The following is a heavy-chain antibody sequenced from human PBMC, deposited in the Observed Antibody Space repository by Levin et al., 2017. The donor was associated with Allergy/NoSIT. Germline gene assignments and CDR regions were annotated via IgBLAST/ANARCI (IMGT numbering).Heavy chain of an antibody. V-gene: IGHV4-59*01. CDR1: GGSISDYY. CDR3: ARDSPIPL. J-gene: IGHJ4*02. CDR2: IYYSGSS. Sequence: SQTLSLTCTVSGGSISDYYWSWIRQPPGKGLEWIGSIYYSGSSNYNPSLKSRVTISVDTSKNQFSLRLTSLTAADTAVYFCARDSPIPLWGQGTLVTVSS. D-gene: IGHD2-21*01.